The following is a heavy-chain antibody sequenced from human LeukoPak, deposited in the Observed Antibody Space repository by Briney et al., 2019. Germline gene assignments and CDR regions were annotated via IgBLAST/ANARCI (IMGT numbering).Heavy chain of an antibody. J-gene: IGHJ4*02. CDR2: IKSQTDGGTT. Sequence: GGSLRLSCKGSGFTFTNACMSWVRLAPGKGLEWVGHIKSQTDGGTTDYAAPVKGRFTISRDDSKNTLYLQLNSLKTKDTAVYYCTTGTWIQLWLADYWGQGTLVTVSS. CDR1: GFTFTNAC. V-gene: IGHV3-15*05. D-gene: IGHD5-18*01. CDR3: TTGTWIQLWLADY.